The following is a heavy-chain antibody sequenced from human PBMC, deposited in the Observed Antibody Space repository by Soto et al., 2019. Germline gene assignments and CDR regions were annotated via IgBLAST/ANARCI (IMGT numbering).Heavy chain of an antibody. V-gene: IGHV4-30-2*01. Sequence: QLQLQESGSGLVRPSQTLSLTCAVSGGSISSGGYSWNWIRQPPGTGLEWIGYIYHRGRTLYNPSRKSRVTISVDKSKNQFSLKLTSVTAADTAVYYCARDQLAGNWFDPWGQGTLVTVSS. CDR1: GGSISSGGYS. CDR2: IYHRGRT. J-gene: IGHJ5*02. D-gene: IGHD1-1*01. CDR3: ARDQLAGNWFDP.